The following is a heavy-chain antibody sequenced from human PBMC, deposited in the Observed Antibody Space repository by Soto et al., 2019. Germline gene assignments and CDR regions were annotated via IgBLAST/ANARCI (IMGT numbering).Heavy chain of an antibody. J-gene: IGHJ4*02. CDR2: ISGSGGST. CDR3: AKTTVLMVYSWDYFYY. Sequence: PGGSLRLSCAASGFTFSSYAMSWVRQAPGKGLEWVSAISGSGGSTYYADSVKGRFTISRDNSKNTLYLQMNSLRAEDTAVYYCAKTTVLMVYSWDYFYYWGQGTLVTVSS. V-gene: IGHV3-23*01. D-gene: IGHD2-8*01. CDR1: GFTFSSYA.